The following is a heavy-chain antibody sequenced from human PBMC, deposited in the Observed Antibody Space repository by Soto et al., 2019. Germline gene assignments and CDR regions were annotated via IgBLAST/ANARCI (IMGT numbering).Heavy chain of an antibody. Sequence: GGSLRLSCAASGFTFSSYAMHWVRQAPGKGLEWVAVISYDGSNKYCADSVKGRFTISRDNSKNTLYLQMNSLRAEDTAVYYCARGDSGCDHFDYWGQGTLVTVSS. V-gene: IGHV3-30-3*01. J-gene: IGHJ4*02. CDR1: GFTFSSYA. D-gene: IGHD5-12*01. CDR3: ARGDSGCDHFDY. CDR2: ISYDGSNK.